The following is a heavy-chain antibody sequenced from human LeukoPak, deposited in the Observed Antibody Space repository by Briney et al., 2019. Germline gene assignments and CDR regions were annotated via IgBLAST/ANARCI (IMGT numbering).Heavy chain of an antibody. V-gene: IGHV3-30*03. CDR2: ISYDGSNK. CDR1: GFTFSSYG. D-gene: IGHD1-26*01. CDR3: ARGGSYLSAFDI. Sequence: GGFLRLSCAASGFTFSSYGMHWVRQAPGKGLEWVAVISYDGSNKYYADSVKGRFTISRDNSKNTLYLQMNSLRAEDTAVYYCARGGSYLSAFDIWGQGTMVTVSS. J-gene: IGHJ3*02.